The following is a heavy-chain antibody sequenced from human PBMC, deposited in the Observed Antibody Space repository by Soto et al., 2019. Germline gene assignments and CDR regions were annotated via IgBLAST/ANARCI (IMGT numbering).Heavy chain of an antibody. CDR1: GFSFSSYW. D-gene: IGHD3-16*01. V-gene: IGHV3-7*01. CDR3: VRDVGFDYVN. CDR2: IKQDESEK. J-gene: IGHJ4*02. Sequence: EVQLVESGGGLVQPGGSLRISCKGSGFSFSSYWMSWVRQAPGKGLEWVASIKQDESEKYYVDSVKGRFTISRDNVDDSVFLQMNTLSAEDTAFYFCVRDVGFDYVNWGQGTLVTVSS.